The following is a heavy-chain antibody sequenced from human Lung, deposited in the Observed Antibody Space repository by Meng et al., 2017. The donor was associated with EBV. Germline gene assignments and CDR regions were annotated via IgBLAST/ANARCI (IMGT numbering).Heavy chain of an antibody. CDR1: GGSISSGGYY. CDR3: AATVNDGYFDY. J-gene: IGHJ4*02. Sequence: QGQLQESGPGLVKPSQTLSLTCTVPGGSISSGGYYWSWIRQHPGKGLEWIGYIYYSGSTYYNPSLKSRVTISVDTSKNQFSLKLSSVTAADTAVYYCAATVNDGYFDYWGQGTLVTVSS. CDR2: IYYSGST. V-gene: IGHV4-31*03. D-gene: IGHD4-11*01.